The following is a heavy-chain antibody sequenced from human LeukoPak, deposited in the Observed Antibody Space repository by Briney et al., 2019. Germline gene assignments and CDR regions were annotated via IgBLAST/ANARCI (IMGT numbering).Heavy chain of an antibody. Sequence: GGSLRLSCAASGFTFSSYAMSWVRQAPGKGLEWVSGISGSVGSTKYADSVKGRFTISRDNSKNTLYLQMNSLRAEDTAVYYCARDRVGLFDYWGQGTLVTVSS. J-gene: IGHJ4*02. D-gene: IGHD3/OR15-3a*01. V-gene: IGHV3-23*01. CDR3: ARDRVGLFDY. CDR1: GFTFSSYA. CDR2: ISGSVGST.